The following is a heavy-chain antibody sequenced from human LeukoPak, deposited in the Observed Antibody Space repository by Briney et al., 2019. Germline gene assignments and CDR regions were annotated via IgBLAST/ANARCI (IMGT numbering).Heavy chain of an antibody. V-gene: IGHV1-3*04. CDR1: GYTFTGYY. CDR3: ARAGYCSGGSCYTFDY. J-gene: IGHJ4*02. CDR2: INTDNGNT. Sequence: ASVKVSCNASGYTFTGYYMHWVRQAPGQRLEWMGWINTDNGNTKYSQKFQGGVTITRDTSASTAYMELSSLRSEDTAVYYCARAGYCSGGSCYTFDYWGQGTLVTVSS. D-gene: IGHD2-15*01.